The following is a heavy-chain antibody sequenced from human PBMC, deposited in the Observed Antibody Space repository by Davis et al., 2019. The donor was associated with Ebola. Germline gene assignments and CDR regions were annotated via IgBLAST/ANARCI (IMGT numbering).Heavy chain of an antibody. D-gene: IGHD3-3*01. CDR3: TKAEVYYDFWSGSPHYGMDV. V-gene: IGHV3-23*01. CDR1: GFTFSSYA. CDR2: ISGSGGST. J-gene: IGHJ6*02. Sequence: GESLKISCAASGFTFSSYAMSWVRQAPGKGLEWVSAISGSGGSTYYADSVKGRFTISRDNSKNSLYLQMNSLRTEDTALYYCTKAEVYYDFWSGSPHYGMDVWGQGTTVTVSS.